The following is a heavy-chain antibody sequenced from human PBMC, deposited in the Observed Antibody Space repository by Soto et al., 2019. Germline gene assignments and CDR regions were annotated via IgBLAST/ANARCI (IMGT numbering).Heavy chain of an antibody. V-gene: IGHV3-15*01. CDR3: CXVKRRDQYSTSGYWFDP. D-gene: IGHD4-4*01. Sequence: PGGSLRLSCAASGFTFSDAWMSWVRQAPGKGLEWVGRIKSKTDGETKDYGAPVRGRFTISRDDSKDTLYLQMNSLRIEDTAVYYCCXVKRRDQYSTSGYWFDPWGPGTLVTVSS. J-gene: IGHJ5*02. CDR1: GFTFSDAW. CDR2: IKSKTDGETK.